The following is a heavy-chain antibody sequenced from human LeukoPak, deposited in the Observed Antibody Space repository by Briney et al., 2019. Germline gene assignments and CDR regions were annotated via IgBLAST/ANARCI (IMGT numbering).Heavy chain of an antibody. J-gene: IGHJ4*02. CDR3: ANEVDPYYDFWSGYDY. D-gene: IGHD3-3*01. V-gene: IGHV3-43*02. Sequence: GGSLRLSCAASGFTFDDYAMHWVRQAPGKGLEWVSLISGDGGSTYYADSVKGRFTISRDNSKNSLYLQMNSLRTEDTALYYCANEVDPYYDFWSGYDYWGQGTLVTVSS. CDR2: ISGDGGST. CDR1: GFTFDDYA.